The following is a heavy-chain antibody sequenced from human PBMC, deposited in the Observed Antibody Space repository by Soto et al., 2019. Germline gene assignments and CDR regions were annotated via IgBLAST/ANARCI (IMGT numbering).Heavy chain of an antibody. V-gene: IGHV1-2*02. Sequence: QVQLVQSGAEMKKPGASVKISCKASGYYFTGYYMHWVRQAPGQGLEWMGWINTNSGVTNYAQRFQGRVTMTRDTSISTAYLEVKRLTPDDTAVYYCATNLFSSTSRGSDFDPWGQGTLVIVSS. J-gene: IGHJ5*02. CDR2: INTNSGVT. CDR3: ATNLFSSTSRGSDFDP. D-gene: IGHD6-19*01. CDR1: GYYFTGYY.